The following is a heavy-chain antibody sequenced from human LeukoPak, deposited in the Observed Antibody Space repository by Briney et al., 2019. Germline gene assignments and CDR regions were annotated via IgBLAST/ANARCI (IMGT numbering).Heavy chain of an antibody. D-gene: IGHD6-13*01. CDR2: MNPNSGNT. Sequence: ASVKVSCKASGGTFSSYAISWVRQATGQGLEWMGWMNPNSGNTGYAQKFQGRVTMTRNTSISTAYMELSSLRSEDTAVYYCARGVSRRAIAAAGTIGGYWGQGTLVTVSS. V-gene: IGHV1-8*02. CDR3: ARGVSRRAIAAAGTIGGY. CDR1: GGTFSSYA. J-gene: IGHJ4*02.